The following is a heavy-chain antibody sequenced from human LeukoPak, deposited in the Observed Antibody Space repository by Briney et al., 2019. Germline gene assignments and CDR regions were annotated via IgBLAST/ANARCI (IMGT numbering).Heavy chain of an antibody. CDR2: ISGNGESA. CDR3: AKLSSQCCTVGTCFFDY. CDR1: GFTFSSHA. J-gene: IGHJ4*02. D-gene: IGHD2-15*01. Sequence: GGSLRLLCAASGFTFSSHAMSWARQARGEGRECVLCISGNGESAYYAGSVVRRFSISRDTSKNALHLQMNSLRADDTAVYYCAKLSSQCCTVGTCFFDYWGQGTLVTVSS. V-gene: IGHV3-23*01.